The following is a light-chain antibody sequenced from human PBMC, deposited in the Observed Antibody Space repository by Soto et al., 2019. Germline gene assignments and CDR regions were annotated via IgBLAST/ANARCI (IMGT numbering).Light chain of an antibody. CDR1: QTITRYY. J-gene: IGKJ2*01. CDR3: HQYGSSPPT. CDR2: GAS. V-gene: IGKV3-20*01. Sequence: EIVLTQSPATLSLSPGERATLSCRASQTITRYYLAWYQQKPGQAPRLLIYGASSRATGIPDRFSGSGSGTDFTLTISGLEPEDFAVYHCHQYGSSPPTFGQGTKLEIK.